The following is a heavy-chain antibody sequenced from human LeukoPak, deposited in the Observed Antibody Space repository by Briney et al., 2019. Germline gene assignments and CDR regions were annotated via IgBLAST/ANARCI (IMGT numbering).Heavy chain of an antibody. CDR2: ISGSGGNT. Sequence: GGSLRLSCAASGFTFSSYAMSWVRQAPGKGLEWVSAISGSGGNTYYADSVKGRFTISRDNSNNTLYLQMNSLRAEDTAVYYCAKGQRYFDWLSLGYFDYWGQGTLVTVSS. CDR1: GFTFSSYA. V-gene: IGHV3-23*01. CDR3: AKGQRYFDWLSLGYFDY. D-gene: IGHD3-9*01. J-gene: IGHJ4*02.